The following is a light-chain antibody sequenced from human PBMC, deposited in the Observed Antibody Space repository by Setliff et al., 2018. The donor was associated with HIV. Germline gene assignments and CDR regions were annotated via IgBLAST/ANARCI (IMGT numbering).Light chain of an antibody. CDR2: EVS. Sequence: SALTQPASVSGSPGQSITISCTGTSSDVGSYNLVSWYQQHPGKAPKVMIYEVSKWPSGVSNRFSGSKSGITASLTISGLQAEDEADYCCCSYAGSSTDVFGTGTKGTV. CDR1: SSDVGSYNL. CDR3: CSYAGSSTDV. J-gene: IGLJ1*01. V-gene: IGLV2-23*02.